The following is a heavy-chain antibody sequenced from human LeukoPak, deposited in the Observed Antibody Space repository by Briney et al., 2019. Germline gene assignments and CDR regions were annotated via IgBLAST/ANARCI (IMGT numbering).Heavy chain of an antibody. CDR1: GGSISSYY. CDR2: IYYSGST. V-gene: IGHV4-59*01. D-gene: IGHD6-13*01. Sequence: PSESLSLTCTVSGGSISSYYWSSIRQPPGKGLEWIGYIYYSGSTNYNPSLKSRVTISVDTSKNQFSLKLSSVTAADTAVYYCARSPTRGSSWYFDYWGQGTLVTVSS. J-gene: IGHJ4*02. CDR3: ARSPTRGSSWYFDY.